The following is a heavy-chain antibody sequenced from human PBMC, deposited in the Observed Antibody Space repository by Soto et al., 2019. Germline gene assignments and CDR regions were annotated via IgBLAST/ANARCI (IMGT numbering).Heavy chain of an antibody. CDR3: AFSAEGYCSSTSCYADY. V-gene: IGHV5-51*01. CDR2: IYPGDSDT. CDR1: GYSFTSYW. J-gene: IGHJ4*02. Sequence: GESLKISCKGSGYSFTSYWIGWVRQMPGKGLEWMGIIYPGDSDTRYSPSFQGLVTFSADKSISTAYLKWSRLEDSETVMDYCAFSAEGYCSSTSCYADYWGQGTLVTVSS. D-gene: IGHD2-2*01.